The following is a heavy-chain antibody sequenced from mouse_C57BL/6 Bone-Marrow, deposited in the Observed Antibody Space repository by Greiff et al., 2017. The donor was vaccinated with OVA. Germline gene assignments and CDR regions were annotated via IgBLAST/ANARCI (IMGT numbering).Heavy chain of an antibody. J-gene: IGHJ4*01. CDR3: ARRTTVVATDAMDY. CDR2: IYPYNGVS. CDR1: GYSFTGYY. V-gene: IGHV1-31*01. Sequence: EVHLVESGPELVKPGASVKISCKASGYSFTGYYMHWVKQSHGNILDWIGYIYPYNGVSSYNQNFKGKATLTVDKSSSTAYMELRSLTSEDSAVYYCARRTTVVATDAMDYWGQGTSVTVSS. D-gene: IGHD1-1*01.